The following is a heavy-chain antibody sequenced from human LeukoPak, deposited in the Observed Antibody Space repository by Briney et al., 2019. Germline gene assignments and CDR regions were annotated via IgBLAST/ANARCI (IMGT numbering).Heavy chain of an antibody. CDR1: GYTFKNYD. J-gene: IGHJ4*02. CDR2: MNPNSGNT. V-gene: IGHV1-8*02. CDR3: AREDGDYFYFDY. Sequence: GASVKVSCKASGYTFKNYDINWVRQATGQGLEWMGWMNPNSGNTGFAQKFQDRVSMTRDTSINTAYMELRSLRSDDTAVYYCAREDGDYFYFDYWGQGTLVTVSS. D-gene: IGHD4-17*01.